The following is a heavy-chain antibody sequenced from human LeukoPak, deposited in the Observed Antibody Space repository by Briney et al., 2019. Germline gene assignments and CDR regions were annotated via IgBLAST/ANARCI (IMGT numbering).Heavy chain of an antibody. D-gene: IGHD2-2*01. CDR3: AKIAVPVSGRYHIDV. CDR2: ISYNGGVV. J-gene: IGHJ6*03. CDR1: GFIFENYA. V-gene: IGHV3-9*01. Sequence: GESLRLSCAASGFIFENYAMHWVRLPPGKGLEWVSGISYNGGVVAYMDSVKGRFTISRDNPETSLYLQMTSLKPEDTDLYYCAKIAVPVSGRYHIDVWDKGTTVTVSS.